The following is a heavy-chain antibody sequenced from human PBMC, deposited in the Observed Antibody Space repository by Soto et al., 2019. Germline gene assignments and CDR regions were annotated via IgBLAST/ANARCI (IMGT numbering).Heavy chain of an antibody. J-gene: IGHJ3*02. CDR2: ISFNGGKK. CDR3: AKGRDNWNSNVFDI. Sequence: QVQLVESGGGVVQPGRSLRLSCAASGFTFSSYGMNWVRQAPGKGLEWVAVISFNGGKKYHADSVKGRVTISRDNSKNTLYLQMNGLRPEDTAVYYCAKGRDNWNSNVFDIWGQGTVVTVSS. CDR1: GFTFSSYG. D-gene: IGHD1-20*01. V-gene: IGHV3-30*18.